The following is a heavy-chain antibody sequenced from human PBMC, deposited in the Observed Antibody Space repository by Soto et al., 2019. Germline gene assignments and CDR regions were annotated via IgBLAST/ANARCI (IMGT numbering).Heavy chain of an antibody. Sequence: PSETLSLTCTVSGGSISSYYWSWIRQPPGKGLEWIGYIYYSGSTNYNPSLKSRVTISVDTSKNQFSLKLSSVTAADTAVYYCARTTGGGYKWLDPWGQGTLVTVSS. CDR2: IYYSGST. V-gene: IGHV4-59*01. CDR3: ARTTGGGYKWLDP. D-gene: IGHD4-4*01. J-gene: IGHJ5*02. CDR1: GGSISSYY.